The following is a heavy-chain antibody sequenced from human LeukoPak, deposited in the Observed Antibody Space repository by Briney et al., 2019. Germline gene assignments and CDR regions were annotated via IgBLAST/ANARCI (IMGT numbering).Heavy chain of an antibody. CDR1: GFTFSLYA. CDR3: ARDTFQPGLIDS. CDR2: INDDSSDI. V-gene: IGHV3-21*05. Sequence: GGSLRLYCAASGFTFSLYAMNGVRQAPGKGLEWISYINDDSSDIHHACSVRGRFTISRDDARKTLYLQLSSLRVEDTAVYYCARDTFQPGLIDSWGQGTLVTVSS. J-gene: IGHJ4*02. D-gene: IGHD2-2*01.